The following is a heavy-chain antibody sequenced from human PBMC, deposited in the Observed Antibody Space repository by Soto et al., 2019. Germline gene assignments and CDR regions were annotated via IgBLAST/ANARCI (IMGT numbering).Heavy chain of an antibody. J-gene: IGHJ4*02. CDR2: ISAYNGDT. V-gene: IGHV1-18*01. CDR3: ARDIHFYGSGNYYPCDY. D-gene: IGHD3-10*01. Sequence: ASVKVSCKASGYSFSSYGVSWVRQAPGQGLEWMGWISAYNGDTNYARHIQERVTITTDASTSTAYMELRSLGSDDTAVYYCARDIHFYGSGNYYPCDYWGQGTLVTVSS. CDR1: GYSFSSYG.